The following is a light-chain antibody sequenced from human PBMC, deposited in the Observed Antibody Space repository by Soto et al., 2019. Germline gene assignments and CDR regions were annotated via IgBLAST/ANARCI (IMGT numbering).Light chain of an antibody. CDR2: GAS. CDR3: QQYGSSPTWT. Sequence: EIVLTQSPGTLSLSPGERATLSCRASQSVSSSYLAWYQQKPGQAPRLLXYGASSRANGIPDRFSGSGSGTDLTLTISRLEPEDFAVYDCQQYGSSPTWTFGQGTQVDIK. CDR1: QSVSSSY. V-gene: IGKV3-20*01. J-gene: IGKJ1*01.